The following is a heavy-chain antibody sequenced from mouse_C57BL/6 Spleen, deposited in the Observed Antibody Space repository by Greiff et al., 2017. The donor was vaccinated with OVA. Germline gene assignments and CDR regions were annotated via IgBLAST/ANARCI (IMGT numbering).Heavy chain of an antibody. CDR3: GREGLSSWFAY. CDR2: IDPTSGGT. D-gene: IGHD3-3*01. CDR1: GYTFTSYW. V-gene: IGHV1-72*01. Sequence: QVQLQQPGAELVKPGASVKLSCKASGYTFTSYWMHWVKQRPGRGLEWIGRIDPTSGGTKYNEKFKSKATLTVDKPSSTAYMQLSSLTSEDSAVDYCGREGLSSWFAYWGQGTLVTVSA. J-gene: IGHJ3*01.